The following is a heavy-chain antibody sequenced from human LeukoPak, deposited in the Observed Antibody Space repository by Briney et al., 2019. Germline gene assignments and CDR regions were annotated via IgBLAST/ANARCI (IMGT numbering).Heavy chain of an antibody. J-gene: IGHJ5*02. Sequence: ASVKVSCKASGYTFTSYGISWVRQAPGQGLEWMGWISAYNGNTNYAQKLQGRVTMTTDTSTSTAYMELRSLRSDDTAVYYCARDADTAMVKPNWFDPWGRGTLVTVSS. D-gene: IGHD5-18*01. V-gene: IGHV1-18*01. CDR2: ISAYNGNT. CDR1: GYTFTSYG. CDR3: ARDADTAMVKPNWFDP.